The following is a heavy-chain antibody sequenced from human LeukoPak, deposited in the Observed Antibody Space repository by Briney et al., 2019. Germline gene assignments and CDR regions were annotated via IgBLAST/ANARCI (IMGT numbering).Heavy chain of an antibody. CDR3: ARDRRGYYDSSGYFDY. Sequence: KASETLSLTCTVSGGSISSEYWSWIRQPPGKGLEWIGYIYYSGNTEYNPSLKSRVTISVDTSKKQFSLRLSSVTAADTAVYYCARDRRGYYDSSGYFDYWGQGTLVTVSS. J-gene: IGHJ4*02. V-gene: IGHV4-59*01. CDR1: GGSISSEY. CDR2: IYYSGNT. D-gene: IGHD3-22*01.